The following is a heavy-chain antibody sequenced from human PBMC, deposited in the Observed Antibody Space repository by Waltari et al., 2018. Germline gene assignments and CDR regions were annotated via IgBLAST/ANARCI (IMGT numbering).Heavy chain of an antibody. D-gene: IGHD3-22*01. Sequence: QVQLQESGPGLVKPSGTLSLTCAVSGGSIRSSNWWSWVRQPPGKGLAWIGESYHSGRTNDNPSVNSRVTISGDKSKNQFALKLSDVTAADTAVYYCARGNYDSSGYYSVVGIFDYWGQGTLVTVSS. CDR3: ARGNYDSSGYYSVVGIFDY. CDR2: SYHSGRT. V-gene: IGHV4-4*02. CDR1: GGSIRSSNW. J-gene: IGHJ4*02.